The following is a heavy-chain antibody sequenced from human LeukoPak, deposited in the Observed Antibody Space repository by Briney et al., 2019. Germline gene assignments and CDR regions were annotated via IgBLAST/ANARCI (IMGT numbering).Heavy chain of an antibody. CDR1: GYTFTSYD. Sequence: ASVKVSCKASGYTFTSYDINWVRQATGQGLEWMGWMNPNSGNTGYAQKFQGRITMTRNTSISTAYMELSSLSSEDTAVYYCVREDAHTYYFDFWGPGTLVTVSS. V-gene: IGHV1-8*01. J-gene: IGHJ4*02. D-gene: IGHD2-15*01. CDR3: VREDAHTYYFDF. CDR2: MNPNSGNT.